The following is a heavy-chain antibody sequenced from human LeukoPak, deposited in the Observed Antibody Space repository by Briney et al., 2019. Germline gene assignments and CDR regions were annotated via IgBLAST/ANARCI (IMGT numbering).Heavy chain of an antibody. CDR3: ARGGAEVDCSSTSCYRGVPYYFDY. CDR1: GGSISSGDYY. CDR2: IYYSGST. V-gene: IGHV4-30-4*01. J-gene: IGHJ4*02. Sequence: SQTLSLTCTVSGGSISSGDYYWSWIRQPPGKGLEWIGYIYYSGSTYYNPSLKSRVTISVDTSKNQLSLKLSSVTAADTAVYYCARGGAEVDCSSTSCYRGVPYYFDYWGQGTLVTVSS. D-gene: IGHD2-2*01.